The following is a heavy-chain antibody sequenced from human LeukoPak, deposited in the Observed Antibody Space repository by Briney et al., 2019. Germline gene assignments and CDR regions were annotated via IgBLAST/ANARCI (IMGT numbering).Heavy chain of an antibody. Sequence: GGSLRLSCAASGFTFSSYAMSWVRQAPGKGLEWVSAISGSGGSTYYADSVKGRFTISRDNSKNTLYMQMNSLRAEDTAVYYCARPGGRWLQNGGFDYWGQGTLVTVSS. CDR1: GFTFSSYA. CDR3: ARPGGRWLQNGGFDY. V-gene: IGHV3-23*01. CDR2: ISGSGGST. J-gene: IGHJ4*02. D-gene: IGHD3-16*01.